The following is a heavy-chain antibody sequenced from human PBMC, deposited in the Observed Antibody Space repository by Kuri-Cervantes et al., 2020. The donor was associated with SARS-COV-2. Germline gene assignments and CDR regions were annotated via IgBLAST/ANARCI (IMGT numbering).Heavy chain of an antibody. J-gene: IGHJ2*01. CDR2: IKQDGSEK. CDR3: ARDLDGYYYARSGYYFGRAPPKHWHFDL. V-gene: IGHV3-7*04. D-gene: IGHD3-22*01. CDR1: GFTFSNYW. Sequence: GESLKISCAASGFTFSNYWMSWVRQSPGKGLEWVANIKQDGSEKYYVDSVKGRFIISRDNAKNPLYLQMNCLRAEDTAVYYCARDLDGYYYARSGYYFGRAPPKHWHFDLWGRGTLVTVSS.